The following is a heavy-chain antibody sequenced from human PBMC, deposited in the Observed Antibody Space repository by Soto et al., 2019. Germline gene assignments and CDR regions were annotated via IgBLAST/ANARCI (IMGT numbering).Heavy chain of an antibody. D-gene: IGHD5-12*01. V-gene: IGHV1-69*06. Sequence: GSSVKGSCKAAGGAFSSYAISWVRQAPGQGLEWMGGIIPIFGTANYAQKFQGRVTITADKSTSTAYMELSSLRSEDTAVYYCARASGYDPRSYYFDYWGQGTLVTVSS. CDR3: ARASGYDPRSYYFDY. J-gene: IGHJ4*02. CDR2: IIPIFGTA. CDR1: GGAFSSYA.